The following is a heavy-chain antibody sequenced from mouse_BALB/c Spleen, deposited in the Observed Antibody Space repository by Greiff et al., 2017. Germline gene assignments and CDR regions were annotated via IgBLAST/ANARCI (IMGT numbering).Heavy chain of an antibody. CDR1: GYTFTSYW. J-gene: IGHJ1*01. CDR2: IYPSDSYT. V-gene: IGHV1-69*02. Sequence: VQLQQPGAELVRPGASVKLSCKASGYTFTSYWINWVKQRPGQGLEWIGNIYPSDSYTNYNQKFKDKATLTVDKSSSTAYMQLSSPTSEDSAVYYCTRCYYYGSSYRYWYFDVWGAGTTVTVSS. CDR3: TRCYYYGSSYRYWYFDV. D-gene: IGHD1-1*01.